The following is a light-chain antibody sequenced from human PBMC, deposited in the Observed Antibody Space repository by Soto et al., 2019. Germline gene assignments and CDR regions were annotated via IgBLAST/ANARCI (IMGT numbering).Light chain of an antibody. V-gene: IGLV7-46*01. CDR3: LLSYSGARV. Sequence: QAVVTQEPSLTVSPGGTVTLTCGSSTGAVTSGHYPYWFQQKPGQAPRTLVYNTSDKHSWAPARFSGSLLGGKAALTLSGAQPEDVAEYYCLLSYSGARVFGGGTKVTVL. J-gene: IGLJ3*02. CDR1: TGAVTSGHY. CDR2: NTS.